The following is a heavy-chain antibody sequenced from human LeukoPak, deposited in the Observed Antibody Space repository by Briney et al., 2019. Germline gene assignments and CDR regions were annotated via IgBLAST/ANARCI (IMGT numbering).Heavy chain of an antibody. Sequence: SETLSLTCTVSGGSISSYYWSWIRQPPGKGLEWIGNIYDSGSTNYNPSLKSRVTISVDTSKNQCSLRLSSVTAADTAVYYCARQSISGSSLSYFDYWGQGTLVNVSS. CDR1: GGSISSYY. D-gene: IGHD3-22*01. CDR2: IYDSGST. J-gene: IGHJ4*02. V-gene: IGHV4-59*01. CDR3: ARQSISGSSLSYFDY.